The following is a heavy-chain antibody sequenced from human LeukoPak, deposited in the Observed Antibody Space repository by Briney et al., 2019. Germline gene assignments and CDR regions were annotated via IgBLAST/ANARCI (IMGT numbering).Heavy chain of an antibody. Sequence: ASVTVSFKASGYTFTTYGISWVRRATGQGLEWMGWISAYNGNTNYAQKLQGRVNMTTDTSTSTAYMELRSLRSDDTAVYYCARDQVFGVVIPDYWGQGTLVTVSS. CDR3: ARDQVFGVVIPDY. J-gene: IGHJ4*02. CDR2: ISAYNGNT. CDR1: GYTFTTYG. D-gene: IGHD3-3*01. V-gene: IGHV1-18*01.